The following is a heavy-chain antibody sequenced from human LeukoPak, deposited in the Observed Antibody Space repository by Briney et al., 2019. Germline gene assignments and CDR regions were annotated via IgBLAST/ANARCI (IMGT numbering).Heavy chain of an antibody. V-gene: IGHV1-18*01. CDR3: ARGVDVLRFLEWSYNWFDP. CDR1: GYTFTSYG. D-gene: IGHD3-3*01. J-gene: IGHJ5*02. Sequence: ASVKVSCKASGYTFTSYGISWVRQAPGQGLEWMGWISAYNGNTNYAQKLQGRVTMTTDTSTSTAYMELRSLRSDDTAVYYCARGVDVLRFLEWSYNWFDPWGQGTLVTVSS. CDR2: ISAYNGNT.